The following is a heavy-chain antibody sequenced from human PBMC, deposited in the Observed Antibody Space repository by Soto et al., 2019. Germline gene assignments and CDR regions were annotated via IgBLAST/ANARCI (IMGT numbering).Heavy chain of an antibody. CDR2: INYSGIT. J-gene: IGHJ3*01. V-gene: IGHV4-59*01. CDR1: GASISSYY. CDR3: ARRWGDAFDF. Sequence: QVQLQEAGPGLVKPSETLSLTCTVSGASISSYYWSWIRQPPGKGLEWIGYINYSGITNYNPSLKSRVTISVDTSKNQCSLKLSSVRAADTAVYYCARRWGDAFDFWGQGTMVTVSS. D-gene: IGHD1-26*01.